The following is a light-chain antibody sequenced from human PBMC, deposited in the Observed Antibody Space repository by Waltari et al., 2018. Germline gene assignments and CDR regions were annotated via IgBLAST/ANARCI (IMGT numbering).Light chain of an antibody. J-gene: IGLJ2*01. V-gene: IGLV2-14*01. CDR2: DVT. Sequence: QSALTQPASVSGSPGQSITISCTGTSSDVGGYNYVSWYQQHPGKAPKLMIFDVTERPSEVSIRVSGSKSGNTASLTISGLQAEDEADYYCSSYTSSSTPLFGGGTKLTVL. CDR1: SSDVGGYNY. CDR3: SSYTSSSTPL.